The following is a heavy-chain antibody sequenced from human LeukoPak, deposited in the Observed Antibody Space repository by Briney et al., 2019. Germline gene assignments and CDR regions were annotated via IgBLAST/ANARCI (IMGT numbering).Heavy chain of an antibody. CDR3: ARRELGYWYFDL. CDR2: MNPNSGNT. CDR1: GYTFTSHD. Sequence: GASVKVSCKASGYTFTSHDINWVRQATGQGLEWMGWMNPNSGNTGYAQKFQGRVTMTRNTSISTAYMELSSLRSEDTAVYYCARRELGYWYFDLWGRGTLVTVSS. V-gene: IGHV1-8*01. J-gene: IGHJ2*01. D-gene: IGHD6-13*01.